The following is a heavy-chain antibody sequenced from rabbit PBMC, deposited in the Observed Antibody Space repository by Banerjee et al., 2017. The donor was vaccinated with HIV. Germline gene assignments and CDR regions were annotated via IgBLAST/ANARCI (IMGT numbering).Heavy chain of an antibody. J-gene: IGHJ4*01. D-gene: IGHD4-1*01. Sequence: QLVESGGGLVKPGASLTLSCTVSGFSLSYYGIHWVRQAPGKGLEWIGAIYTGKGNTDYASWVNGRFTISADNAQNTVDLQMSSLTAADTATYFCARDLAGVIGWNFNLWGQGTLVTVS. CDR1: GFSLSYYG. CDR3: ARDLAGVIGWNFNL. CDR2: IYTGKGNT. V-gene: IGHV1S7*01.